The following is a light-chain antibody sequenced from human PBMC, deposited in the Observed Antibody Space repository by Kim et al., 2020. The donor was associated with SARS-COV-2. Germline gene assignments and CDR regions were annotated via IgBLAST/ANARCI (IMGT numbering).Light chain of an antibody. V-gene: IGKV4-1*01. J-gene: IGKJ4*01. Sequence: ATINCKSSQSVLYSSNNKNYLAWYQQKPGQPPKLLIYWAATRESGVPDRFSGSGSGTDFTLTISSLQAEDVAVYYCQQYYNIPFTFGGGTKVDIK. CDR2: WAA. CDR3: QQYYNIPFT. CDR1: QSVLYSSNNKNY.